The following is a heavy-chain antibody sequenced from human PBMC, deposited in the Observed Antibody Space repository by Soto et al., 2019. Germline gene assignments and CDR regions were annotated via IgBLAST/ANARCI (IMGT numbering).Heavy chain of an antibody. CDR2: IWYDGSNK. Sequence: QVQLVESGGGVVQPGRSLRLSCAASGFTFSSYGMHWVRQAPGKGLEWVAVIWYDGSNKYYADSVKGPFTISRDNSKNTLYLQMKRRRAEDTAVYDCASEYCSGGSCYYYGMDVWGQGTTVTVSS. CDR1: GFTFSSYG. J-gene: IGHJ6*02. D-gene: IGHD2-15*01. V-gene: IGHV3-33*01. CDR3: ASEYCSGGSCYYYGMDV.